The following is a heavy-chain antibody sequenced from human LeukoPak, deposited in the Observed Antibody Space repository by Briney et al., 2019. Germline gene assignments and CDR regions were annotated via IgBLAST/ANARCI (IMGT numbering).Heavy chain of an antibody. Sequence: GGSLRLSCAASGFTFSSYALHWVRQAPGKGLEWVAVISYDGSNKYYADSVKGRFTISKDNSKNTLYLQMSSLRAEDTAVYYCARDSSSTSSYYYYMDVWGKGTTVTVSS. CDR1: GFTFSSYA. V-gene: IGHV3-30-3*01. CDR2: ISYDGSNK. CDR3: ARDSSSTSSYYYYMDV. J-gene: IGHJ6*03. D-gene: IGHD2-2*01.